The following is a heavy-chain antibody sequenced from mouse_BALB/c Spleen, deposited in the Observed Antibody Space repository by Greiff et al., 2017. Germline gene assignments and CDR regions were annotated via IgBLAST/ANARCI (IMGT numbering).Heavy chain of an antibody. CDR2: VNPYNGGT. V-gene: IGHV1-19*01. CDR3: ARGGLRGYFDY. Sequence: VQLKQSGPELVKPGASVKMSCKASGYTFTDYYMDWVKQSHGESFEWIGRVNPYNGGTSYNQKFKGKATLTVDKSSSTAYMELNSLTSEDSAVYYCARGGLRGYFDYWGQGTTLTVSS. CDR1: GYTFTDYY. J-gene: IGHJ2*01. D-gene: IGHD2-4*01.